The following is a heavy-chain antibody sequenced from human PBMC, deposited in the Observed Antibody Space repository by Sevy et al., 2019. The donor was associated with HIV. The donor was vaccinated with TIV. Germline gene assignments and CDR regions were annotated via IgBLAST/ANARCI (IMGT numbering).Heavy chain of an antibody. D-gene: IGHD3-10*01. J-gene: IGHJ4*02. V-gene: IGHV4-59*01. CDR2: IYYSGST. Sequence: SETLSLTCTVSGGSISSYYWSWIRQPPGKGLEWIGYIYYSGSTNYNPSLKSRVTISVDTPKNQISLKLSSVTAADTAVYYGARGYGSGSSYFDYWGQGTLVTVSS. CDR1: GGSISSYY. CDR3: ARGYGSGSSYFDY.